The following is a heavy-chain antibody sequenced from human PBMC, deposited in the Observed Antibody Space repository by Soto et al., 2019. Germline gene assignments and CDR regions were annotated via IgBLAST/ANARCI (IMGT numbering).Heavy chain of an antibody. J-gene: IGHJ6*02. D-gene: IGHD6-6*01. CDR2: IIPIFGTA. CDR1: GGAFSSYA. Sequence: SVKVSCKASGGAFSSYAISWVRQAPGQGLEWMGGIIPIFGTANYAQKFQGRVTITADESTSTAYMELSSLRSEDTAVYYCARKYSSSSHHYYYGMDVWGQGTTVTV. CDR3: ARKYSSSSHHYYYGMDV. V-gene: IGHV1-69*13.